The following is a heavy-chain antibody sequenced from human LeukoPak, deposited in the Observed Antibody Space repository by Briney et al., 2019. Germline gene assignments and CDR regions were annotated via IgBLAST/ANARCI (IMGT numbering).Heavy chain of an antibody. Sequence: GESLRLSCAASGFTFSSYAMSWVRQAPGKGLEWVSAISGSGGSTYYADSVKGRSTISRDNSKNTLHLQLNSLRGEDTAVYYCAKDRVAGTGGGDDAFDIWGQGTMVTVSS. CDR1: GFTFSSYA. J-gene: IGHJ3*02. V-gene: IGHV3-23*01. CDR2: ISGSGGST. D-gene: IGHD6-19*01. CDR3: AKDRVAGTGGGDDAFDI.